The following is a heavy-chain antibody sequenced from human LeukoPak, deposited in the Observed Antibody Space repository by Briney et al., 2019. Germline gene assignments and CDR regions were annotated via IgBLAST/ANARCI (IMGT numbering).Heavy chain of an antibody. V-gene: IGHV4-59*08. Sequence: SSETLSLTCTVSGGSISSYYWSWIRQPPGKGLEWIRYIYYSGSTNYNPSLKSRVTISVDTSKNQFSLKLSSVTAADTAVYYCARGVSYYDSSGYYNEYFQHWGQGTLVTVSS. D-gene: IGHD3-22*01. CDR2: IYYSGST. CDR1: GGSISSYY. CDR3: ARGVSYYDSSGYYNEYFQH. J-gene: IGHJ1*01.